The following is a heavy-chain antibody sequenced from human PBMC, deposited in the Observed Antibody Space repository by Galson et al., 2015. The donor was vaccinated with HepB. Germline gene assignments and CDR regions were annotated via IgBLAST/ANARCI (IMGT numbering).Heavy chain of an antibody. CDR2: IRSKANSYAT. D-gene: IGHD3-9*01. CDR1: GFTFSGSA. J-gene: IGHJ4*02. V-gene: IGHV3-73*01. CDR3: TTDLELRHFHWLSNDC. Sequence: SLRLSCAASGFTFSGSAMHWVRQASGKGLEWVGRIRSKANSYATAYAASVKGRFTISRDDSKNTAYLQMNSLKTEDTAIYYCTTDLELRHFHWLSNDCWGQGTLVTVSS.